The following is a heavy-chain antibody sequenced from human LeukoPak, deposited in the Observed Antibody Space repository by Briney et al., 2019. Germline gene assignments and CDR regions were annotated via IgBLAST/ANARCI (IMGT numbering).Heavy chain of an antibody. CDR1: GFTFSSYW. CDR2: INSDGSST. D-gene: IGHD3-9*01. CDR3: AKARNFDWLFGFDY. V-gene: IGHV3-74*01. Sequence: GGSLRLSCAASGFTFSSYWMHWVRQAPGKGLVWVSRINSDGSSTSYADSVKGRFTISRDNSKNTLYLQMNSLRAEDTAVYYCAKARNFDWLFGFDYWGQGTLVTVSS. J-gene: IGHJ4*02.